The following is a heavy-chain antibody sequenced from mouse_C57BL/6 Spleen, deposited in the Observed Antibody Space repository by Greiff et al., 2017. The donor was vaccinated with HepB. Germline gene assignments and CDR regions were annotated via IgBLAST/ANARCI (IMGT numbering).Heavy chain of an antibody. CDR2: INPGSGGT. Sequence: QVQLQQSGAELVRPGTSVKVSCKASGYAFTNYLIEWVKQRPGQGLEWIGVINPGSGGTNYNEKFKGKATLTADKSSSTAYMQLSSLTSEDSAVYFCARRGFYYYGSSYNYYAMDYWGQGTSVTVSS. J-gene: IGHJ4*01. D-gene: IGHD1-1*01. CDR3: ARRGFYYYGSSYNYYAMDY. CDR1: GYAFTNYL. V-gene: IGHV1-54*01.